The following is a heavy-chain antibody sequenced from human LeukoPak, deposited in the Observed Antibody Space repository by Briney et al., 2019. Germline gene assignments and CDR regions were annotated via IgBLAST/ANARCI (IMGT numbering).Heavy chain of an antibody. CDR3: AREAGITIFGVVSYYMDV. V-gene: IGHV3-48*01. CDR2: ISSSSSTI. D-gene: IGHD3-3*01. Sequence: PGGSLRLSCAASGFTFSSYSMNWVRQAPGKGLEWVSYISSSSSTIYYADSVKGRFTISRDNAKNSLYLQMNSLRAEDTAVYYCAREAGITIFGVVSYYMDVWGKGTTVTVPS. J-gene: IGHJ6*03. CDR1: GFTFSSYS.